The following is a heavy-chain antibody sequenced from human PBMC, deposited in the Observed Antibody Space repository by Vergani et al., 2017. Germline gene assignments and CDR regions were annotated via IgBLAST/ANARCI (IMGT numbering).Heavy chain of an antibody. CDR1: GFTFSSYW. V-gene: IGHV3-7*04. CDR3: ARSSYSGYDYCDY. J-gene: IGHJ4*02. Sequence: EVQLVESGGGLVQPGGSLRLSCAASGFTFSSYWMSWVRQAPGKGLEWVANIKQDGSEKYYVESVKGRFTISRDNAKNSLYLQMNSPRAEDTAVYYCARSSYSGYDYCDYWGQGTLVTVSS. D-gene: IGHD5-12*01. CDR2: IKQDGSEK.